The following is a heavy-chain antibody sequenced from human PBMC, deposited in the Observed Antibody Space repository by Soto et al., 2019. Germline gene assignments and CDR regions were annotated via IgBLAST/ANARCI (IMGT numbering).Heavy chain of an antibody. CDR2: ISGSGSSV. D-gene: IGHD2-21*01. CDR3: AKVRASYLSASYFYYGLEV. V-gene: IGHV3-23*01. CDR1: GFTFSHYV. J-gene: IGHJ6*02. Sequence: GSLRLSCAASGFTFSHYVLSWVRQAPGGGLEWVSSISGSGSSVYLADSVRGRFAMSRDLSTNTVSLQMNSLTVEDTAIYYCAKVRASYLSASYFYYGLEVWGQGTTVTVSS.